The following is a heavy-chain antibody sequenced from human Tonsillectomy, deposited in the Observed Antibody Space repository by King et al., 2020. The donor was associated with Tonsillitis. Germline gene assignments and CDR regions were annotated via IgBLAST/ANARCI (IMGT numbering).Heavy chain of an antibody. CDR1: GFTFSDYG. CDR3: AKDEGSEHYFDY. J-gene: IGHJ4*02. Sequence: VQLVESGGGVVQPGRSVRLSCTASGFTFSDYGMHWVRQAPGKGLEWVAVVSYDGSQTYYTDSVRGRFTISRDNSKKALYPDMSSLRPEDTAIYYCAKDEGSEHYFDYWGQGTLVTVSS. V-gene: IGHV3-30*18. CDR2: VSYDGSQT.